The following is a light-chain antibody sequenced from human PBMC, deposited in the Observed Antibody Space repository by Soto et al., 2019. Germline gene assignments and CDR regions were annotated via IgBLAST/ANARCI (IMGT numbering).Light chain of an antibody. Sequence: EIVLTQPPGIRSLSPGERATLSCRASQSVGSDLVWYQQKPGQAPRLLISDASYRATGIPDRFSGSGSGTDFTLTISRLEPEDFAVYYCQQYGSSLWTFGQGTKVDI. CDR1: QSVGSD. V-gene: IGKV3-20*01. CDR3: QQYGSSLWT. CDR2: DAS. J-gene: IGKJ1*01.